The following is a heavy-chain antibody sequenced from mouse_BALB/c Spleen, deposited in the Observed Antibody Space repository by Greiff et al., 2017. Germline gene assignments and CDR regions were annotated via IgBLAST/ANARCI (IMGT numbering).Heavy chain of an antibody. D-gene: IGHD2-4*01. CDR3: ARRGITTEEGYAMDY. J-gene: IGHJ4*01. Sequence: VQLQQSGAELVRPGSSVKISCKASGYAFSSYWMNWVKQRPGQGLEWIGQIYPGDGDTNYNGKFKGKATLTADKSSSTAYMQLSSLTSEDSAVYFCARRGITTEEGYAMDYWGQGTSVTVSS. V-gene: IGHV1-80*01. CDR2: IYPGDGDT. CDR1: GYAFSSYW.